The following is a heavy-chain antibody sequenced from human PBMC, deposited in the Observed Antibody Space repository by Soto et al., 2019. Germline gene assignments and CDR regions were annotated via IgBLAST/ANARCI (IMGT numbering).Heavy chain of an antibody. V-gene: IGHV1-2*02. CDR2: MKPDDGGP. J-gene: IGHJ6*02. CDR3: VRDLRREWGRVGPESYTVRGE. D-gene: IGHD3-16*01. CDR1: GYILSDYC. Sequence: GASVKVSCKSSGYILSDYCIHWVRQAPGQGLEWLGWMKPDDGGPNYAQNSQGRVIMTRDTSTDTDYMELSRLTSDDTAVYFCVRDLRREWGRVGPESYTVRGERGQVRTVTVCS.